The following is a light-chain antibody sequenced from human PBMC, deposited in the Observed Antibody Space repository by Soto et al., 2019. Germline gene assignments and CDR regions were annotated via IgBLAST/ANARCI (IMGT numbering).Light chain of an antibody. CDR1: QSVISTY. J-gene: IGKJ1*01. V-gene: IGKV3-20*01. CDR2: GAS. CDR3: QQYGSSRA. Sequence: EIVLTQSPGTLSLSPGERATLSCRASQSVISTYLAWYQQKPGQAPRLLISGASTRATGVPDRFGGSGSGTDFTLTISRLEPEDFAVYYCQQYGSSRAFGQGTKVELK.